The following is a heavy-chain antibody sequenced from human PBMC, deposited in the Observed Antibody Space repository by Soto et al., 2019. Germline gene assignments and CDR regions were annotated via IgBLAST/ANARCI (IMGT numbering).Heavy chain of an antibody. V-gene: IGHV1-69*13. Sequence: GASVKVSCKASGGTFSSYAISWVRQAPGQGLERMGGIIPIFGTANYAQKFQGRVTMTSDESASTAYMELSSLRSEDTAVYYCARWAFYYYDSSRYYYFAFSGQRTLVTVSS. CDR2: IIPIFGTA. D-gene: IGHD3-22*01. CDR3: ARWAFYYYDSSRYYYFAF. CDR1: GGTFSSYA. J-gene: IGHJ4*02.